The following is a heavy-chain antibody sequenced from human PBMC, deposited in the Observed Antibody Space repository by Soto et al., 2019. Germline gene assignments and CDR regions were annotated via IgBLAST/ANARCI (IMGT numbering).Heavy chain of an antibody. CDR2: ISSSSSYI. V-gene: IGHV3-21*01. CDR1: GFTFSSYS. CDR3: ARAPPPVPPPFDTVTTRGLGYYYYMDV. D-gene: IGHD4-4*01. Sequence: GGSLRLSCAASGFTFSSYSMNWVRQAPGKGLEWVSSISSSSSYIYYADSVKGRFTISRDNAKNSLYLQMNSLRAEDTAGYYCARAPPPVPPPFDTVTTRGLGYYYYMDVWGKGTTVTVSS. J-gene: IGHJ6*03.